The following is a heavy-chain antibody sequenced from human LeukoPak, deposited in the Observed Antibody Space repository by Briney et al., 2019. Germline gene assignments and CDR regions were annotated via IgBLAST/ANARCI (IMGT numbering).Heavy chain of an antibody. D-gene: IGHD3/OR15-3a*01. CDR3: VKARGGWSHKDWHFDF. V-gene: IGHV3-23*01. J-gene: IGHJ4*02. CDR2: LSGSGGSV. Sequence: GGSLRLSCAASGFTFNNYGMVWVRQAPGEGLEWVSGLSGSGGSVWYADSVKGRFTIFRDNSKNTLYLQMNSLRAEDTARYYCVKARGGWSHKDWHFDFWGQGTLVTVSS. CDR1: GFTFNNYG.